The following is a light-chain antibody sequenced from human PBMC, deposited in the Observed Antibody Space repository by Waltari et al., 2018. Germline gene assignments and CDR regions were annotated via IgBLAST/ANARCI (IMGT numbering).Light chain of an antibody. J-gene: IGKJ3*01. V-gene: IGKV1-8*01. CDR1: QGISNY. CDR3: QQYYGYPLT. Sequence: AIQLTQSPSSLSASTGHKVTITCRASQGISNYLAWYQQKPGKAPTLLIYDASTLQRGVPSRFSGSGSGTDFTLTISCLQSEDFATFYCQQYYGYPLTFGPGTKVDVK. CDR2: DAS.